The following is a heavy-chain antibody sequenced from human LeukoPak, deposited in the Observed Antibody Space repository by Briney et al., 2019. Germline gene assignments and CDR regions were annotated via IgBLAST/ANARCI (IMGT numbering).Heavy chain of an antibody. J-gene: IGHJ4*02. V-gene: IGHV4-39*01. CDR2: FYYSGST. Sequence: SETLSLTCTVSGGSISSSSYYWGWIRQPPGKGLEWIGSFYYSGSTYYNPSLKSRVTISVDTSNNQFSLKLSSVTAADTAVYYCARHYFPHTAMAPNTGYWGQGTLVTVPS. CDR3: ARHYFPHTAMAPNTGY. D-gene: IGHD5-18*01. CDR1: GGSISSSSYY.